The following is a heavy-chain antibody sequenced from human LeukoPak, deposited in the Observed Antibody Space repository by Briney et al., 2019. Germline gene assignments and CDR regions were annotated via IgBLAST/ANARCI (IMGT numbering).Heavy chain of an antibody. Sequence: GSLRLSCAASGFTFSSYSMNWVRQAPGKGLEWIGSIYHSGSTYYNPSLKSRVTISVDTSKNQFSLKLSSVTAADTAVYYCARAKYDYVWGSYRYLYYFDYWGQGTLVTVSS. J-gene: IGHJ4*02. CDR3: ARAKYDYVWGSYRYLYYFDY. CDR1: GFTFSSYS. D-gene: IGHD3-16*02. V-gene: IGHV4-38-2*01. CDR2: IYHSGST.